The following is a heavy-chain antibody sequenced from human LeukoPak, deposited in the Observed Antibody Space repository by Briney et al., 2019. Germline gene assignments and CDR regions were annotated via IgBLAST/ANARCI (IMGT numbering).Heavy chain of an antibody. Sequence: SETLSLTCAVYGGSFSGYYWSWIRQPPGKGLEGIGESNHSGSTNYNPSLKSRVTISVDTPKNQFYLKLSSVTAADTAVYYCARPRGVYTVAGLFDYWGQGTLVTVSS. V-gene: IGHV4-34*01. CDR3: ARPRGVYTVAGLFDY. CDR1: GGSFSGYY. D-gene: IGHD6-19*01. J-gene: IGHJ4*02. CDR2: SNHSGST.